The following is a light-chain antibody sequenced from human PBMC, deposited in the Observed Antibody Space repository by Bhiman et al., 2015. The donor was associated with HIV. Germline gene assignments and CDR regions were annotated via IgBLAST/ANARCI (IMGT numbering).Light chain of an antibody. Sequence: QSVLTQPPSVSGAPGQRVTISCTGSSSNIGAGYDVHWYQQLPGTAPKLLIYGNNNRPSGVPDRFSGSKSGSSASLTISGLQPEDEADYYCCSFAGSYHPYLFGTGTKVTV. V-gene: IGLV1-40*01. CDR1: SSNIGAGYD. CDR2: GNN. J-gene: IGLJ1*01. CDR3: CSFAGSYHPYL.